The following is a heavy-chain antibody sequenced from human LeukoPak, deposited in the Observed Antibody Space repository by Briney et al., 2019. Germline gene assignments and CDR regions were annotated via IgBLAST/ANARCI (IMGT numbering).Heavy chain of an antibody. CDR2: INPSGGST. J-gene: IGHJ3*02. CDR1: GYTFTSYY. Sequence: ASVKVSYKASGYTFTSYYMHWVRQAPGQGLEWMGIINPSGGSTSYAQKFQGRVTMTRDTSTSTVYMELSSLRSEDTAVYYCARSGPLDAFDIWGQGTMVTVSS. V-gene: IGHV1-46*01. CDR3: ARSGPLDAFDI.